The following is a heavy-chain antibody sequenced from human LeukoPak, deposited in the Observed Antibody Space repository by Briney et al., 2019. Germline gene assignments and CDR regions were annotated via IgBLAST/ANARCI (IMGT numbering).Heavy chain of an antibody. V-gene: IGHV4-59*07. Sequence: SDTLSLTCTVSGGSITSYYWSWIRQSPGKGLEWIGYMSYSGSTTYNPSLKSRVTISVDTSKNQVSLKLSSVTAADTAVYYCARSPRISYNWFDPWGQGTLVTVSS. CDR2: MSYSGST. D-gene: IGHD1-14*01. CDR3: ARSPRISYNWFDP. CDR1: GGSITSYY. J-gene: IGHJ5*02.